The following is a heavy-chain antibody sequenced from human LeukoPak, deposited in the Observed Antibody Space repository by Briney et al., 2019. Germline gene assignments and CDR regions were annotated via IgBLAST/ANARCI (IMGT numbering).Heavy chain of an antibody. J-gene: IGHJ4*02. CDR3: ARVPVVPAAMGLDY. D-gene: IGHD2-2*01. V-gene: IGHV4-39*01. CDR1: GGSISSSSYY. Sequence: SETLSLTCTVSGGSISSSSYYWGWIRQPPGKGLECIGSIYYSGSTYYNPSLKSRVTISVDTSKNQFSLKLSSVIAADTAVYYCARVPVVPAAMGLDYWGQGTLVTVSS. CDR2: IYYSGST.